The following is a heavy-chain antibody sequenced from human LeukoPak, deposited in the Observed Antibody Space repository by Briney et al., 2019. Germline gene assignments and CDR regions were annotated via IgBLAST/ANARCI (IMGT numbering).Heavy chain of an antibody. CDR3: ARARIVNAFDI. CDR2: IYYSGST. Sequence: SETLSLTCTVSGGSISSYHWSWIRQPPGKGLEWIGYIYYSGSTNYNPSLKSRVTISVDTSKNQFSLKLSSVTAADTAVYYCARARIVNAFDIWGQRTMVTVSS. D-gene: IGHD2-21*01. CDR1: GGSISSYH. J-gene: IGHJ3*02. V-gene: IGHV4-59*01.